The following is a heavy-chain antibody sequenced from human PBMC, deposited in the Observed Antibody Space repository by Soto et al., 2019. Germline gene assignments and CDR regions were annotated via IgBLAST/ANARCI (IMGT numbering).Heavy chain of an antibody. V-gene: IGHV1-69*12. Sequence: QVQLVQSGAEVKKPGSSVEVSCKASGGTFSSYAISWVRQAPGQGLEWMGGIIPIFGTANYAQKFKGRVTITADESTSTAYMELRSLRPEETAVYYCARDPIIIAAREQPRPLVDYYDGMDVWGQGTTVTFSS. CDR2: IIPIFGTA. CDR1: GGTFSSYA. D-gene: IGHD6-6*01. CDR3: ARDPIIIAAREQPRPLVDYYDGMDV. J-gene: IGHJ6*02.